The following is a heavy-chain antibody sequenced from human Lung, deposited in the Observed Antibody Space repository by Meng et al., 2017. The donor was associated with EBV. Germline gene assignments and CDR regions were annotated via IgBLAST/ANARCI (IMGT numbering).Heavy chain of an antibody. CDR3: AHQAVAGTRGWFDP. V-gene: IGHV1-2*06. CDR2: INPNSGGT. CDR1: GYTFTGYY. J-gene: IGHJ5*02. D-gene: IGHD6-19*01. Sequence: QVQRVQFGAEVKKPGASVKVSCKASGYTFTGYYMHWVRQAPGQGLEWMGRINPNSGGTNYAQKFQGRVTMTRDTSISTAYMELSRLRSDDTAVYYCAHQAVAGTRGWFDPWGQGTLVTASS.